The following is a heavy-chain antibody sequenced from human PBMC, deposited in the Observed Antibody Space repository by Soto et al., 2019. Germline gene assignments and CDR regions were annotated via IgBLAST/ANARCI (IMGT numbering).Heavy chain of an antibody. CDR2: VYRTGST. Sequence: QVQLQESGPGLVKPSGTLSLTCAVSGGSISTSNWWSWVRQPPGKGLEWIGEVYRTGSTNYNPSLESRLTISVATSKNQCSLKLTSVTAADTAVYYCARARATIAAAAIFDCWGQGTLVTVSS. CDR1: GGSISTSNW. CDR3: ARARATIAAAAIFDC. J-gene: IGHJ4*02. V-gene: IGHV4-4*02. D-gene: IGHD6-13*01.